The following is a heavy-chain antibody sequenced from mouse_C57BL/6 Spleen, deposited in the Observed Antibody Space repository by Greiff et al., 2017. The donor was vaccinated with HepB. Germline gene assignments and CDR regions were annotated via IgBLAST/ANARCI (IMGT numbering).Heavy chain of an antibody. V-gene: IGHV1-64*01. D-gene: IGHD1-1*01. CDR1: GYTFTSYW. CDR2: IHPNSGST. Sequence: QVQLQQPGAELVKPGASVKLSCKASGYTFTSYWMHWVKQRPGQGLEWIGMIHPNSGSTNYNEKFTSQATLTVDKSSSTAYMQLSSLTSEDSAVYYCATDYDYGSSHAMDYWGQGTSVTVSS. CDR3: ATDYDYGSSHAMDY. J-gene: IGHJ4*01.